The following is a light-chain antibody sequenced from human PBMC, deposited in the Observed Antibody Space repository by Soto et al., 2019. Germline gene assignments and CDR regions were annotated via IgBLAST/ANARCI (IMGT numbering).Light chain of an antibody. V-gene: IGLV1-51*01. CDR3: GTWDSILSAVV. CDR2: DNN. J-gene: IGLJ2*01. CDR1: SSNIGNNY. Sequence: QSVLTQPPSVSAAPGQKVTISCSGSSSNIGNNYVSWYQQLPGTAPKLLIYDNNKRPPGIPDRFSGSKSGTSATLGITGLQTGDEADYYFGTWDSILSAVVFGGGTKLTVL.